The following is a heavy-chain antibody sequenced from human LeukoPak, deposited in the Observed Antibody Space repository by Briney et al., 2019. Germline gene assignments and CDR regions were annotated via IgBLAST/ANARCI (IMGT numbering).Heavy chain of an antibody. V-gene: IGHV1-69*02. CDR1: GGTFSSYT. CDR3: ASSPYYDFWSGDNWFDP. J-gene: IGHJ5*02. Sequence: ASVKVSCKASGGTFSSYTISWVRQAPGQGLEWMGRIIPILGIANYAQKFQGRVTITADKATSTAYMELSSLRSEDTAVYYCASSPYYDFWSGDNWFDPWGQGTLVTVSS. D-gene: IGHD3-3*01. CDR2: IIPILGIA.